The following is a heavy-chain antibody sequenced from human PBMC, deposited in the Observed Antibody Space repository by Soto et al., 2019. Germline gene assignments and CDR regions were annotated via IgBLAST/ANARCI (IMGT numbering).Heavy chain of an antibody. Sequence: ASVKVSCKASGYTFTSYDINWVRQATGQGLEWMGWMNPNSGNTGYAQKIQGRVTMTRNTSISTAYMELSSLRSEDTAMYYCARCYCSGGSCYPGDYYYYMDVWGKGTTVTVSS. V-gene: IGHV1-8*01. CDR1: GYTFTSYD. J-gene: IGHJ6*03. D-gene: IGHD2-15*01. CDR3: ARCYCSGGSCYPGDYYYYMDV. CDR2: MNPNSGNT.